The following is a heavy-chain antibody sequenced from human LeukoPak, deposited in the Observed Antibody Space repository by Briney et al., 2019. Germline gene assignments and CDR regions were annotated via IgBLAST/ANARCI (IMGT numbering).Heavy chain of an antibody. CDR2: ISGSGGST. CDR1: GFTFSNYA. J-gene: IGHJ4*02. V-gene: IGHV3-23*01. Sequence: GGSLRLSCAASGFTFSNYAMSWVRQAPGKGLEWVSVISGSGGSTYYADSVKGRFTISRDNSKNTLYLQMNSLRAEDTAVYYCAKDYSSGYYYFDYWGQGTLVTVSS. CDR3: AKDYSSGYYYFDY. D-gene: IGHD3-22*01.